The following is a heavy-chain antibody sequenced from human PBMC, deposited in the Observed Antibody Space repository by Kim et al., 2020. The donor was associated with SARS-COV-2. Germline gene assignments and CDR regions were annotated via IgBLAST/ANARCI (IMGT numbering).Heavy chain of an antibody. J-gene: IGHJ6*02. V-gene: IGHV3-53*01. CDR3: ARETSGSYSSYYYGLDV. D-gene: IGHD1-26*01. Sequence: SVEGRFIISRDNSKNTVNLQMNSLRDEDTAVYYCARETSGSYSSYYYGLDVWGQGTTVSVSS.